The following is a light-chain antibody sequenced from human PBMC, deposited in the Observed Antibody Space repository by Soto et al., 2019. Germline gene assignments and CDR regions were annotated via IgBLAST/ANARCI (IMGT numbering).Light chain of an antibody. Sequence: QSALTQPASVSGSPGQSITISCTGSSSDVGGYNFVSWYQHHPGKAPKLIIYEVTNRPSGISNRFSGSKSGNTASLTISGLQAEDEADYYCSSYTSSSTPILFGGRTQLTVL. CDR3: SSYTSSSTPIL. J-gene: IGLJ7*01. V-gene: IGLV2-14*01. CDR1: SSDVGGYNF. CDR2: EVT.